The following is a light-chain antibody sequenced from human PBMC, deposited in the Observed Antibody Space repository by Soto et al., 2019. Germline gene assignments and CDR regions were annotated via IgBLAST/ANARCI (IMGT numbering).Light chain of an antibody. CDR2: GAS. V-gene: IGKV3D-15*01. Sequence: EIVMTQSPATLSVSPGERATLSCRASQSVSSNLAWYQQKPGQAPRLLIYGASTRATGIPASFSGSGSGTEFTLTISSLQSEDIAVYYCQQYDNWPRTFGQGTRVEIK. CDR3: QQYDNWPRT. CDR1: QSVSSN. J-gene: IGKJ1*01.